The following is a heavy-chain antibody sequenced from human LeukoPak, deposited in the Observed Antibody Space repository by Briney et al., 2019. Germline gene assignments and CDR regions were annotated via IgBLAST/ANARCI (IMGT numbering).Heavy chain of an antibody. J-gene: IGHJ5*02. V-gene: IGHV1-8*01. Sequence: ASVKVSCKASGYTFTSYDINWVRQATGQGLGWMGWMNPNSGNTGYAQKFQGRVTMTRNTSISTAYMELSSLRSEDTAVYYCARFCVTMVRGVITGDWFDPWGQGTLVTVSS. D-gene: IGHD3-10*01. CDR2: MNPNSGNT. CDR3: ARFCVTMVRGVITGDWFDP. CDR1: GYTFTSYD.